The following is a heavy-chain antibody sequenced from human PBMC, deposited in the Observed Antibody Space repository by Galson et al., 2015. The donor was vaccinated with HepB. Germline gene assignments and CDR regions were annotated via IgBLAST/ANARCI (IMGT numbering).Heavy chain of an antibody. D-gene: IGHD4-23*01. Sequence: SLRLSCAASGFTFHTYSMHWIRQAPGKGLEWVSVISYNGNKTYYTDSVKGRFTISRDNSNSTLFLQMNSLRPEDSAVYYCARDVHDYGGNISPPYWGQGNLVTVSS. CDR3: ARDVHDYGGNISPPY. V-gene: IGHV3-30*04. J-gene: IGHJ4*02. CDR1: GFTFHTYS. CDR2: ISYNGNKT.